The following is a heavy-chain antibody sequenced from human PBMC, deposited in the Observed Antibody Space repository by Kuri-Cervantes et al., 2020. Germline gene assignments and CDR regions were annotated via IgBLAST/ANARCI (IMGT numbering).Heavy chain of an antibody. J-gene: IGHJ3*02. V-gene: IGHV3-48*01. CDR2: ISSSSSTI. Sequence: GESLKISCAVSGFTFSSYSMNWVRQAPGKGLEWVSYISSSSSTIYYADSVKGRFTISRDNAKNSLYLQMNSLRVEDTAVYYCARSGSSWRRGDAFDIWGQGTMVTVSS. D-gene: IGHD6-13*01. CDR1: GFTFSSYS. CDR3: ARSGSSWRRGDAFDI.